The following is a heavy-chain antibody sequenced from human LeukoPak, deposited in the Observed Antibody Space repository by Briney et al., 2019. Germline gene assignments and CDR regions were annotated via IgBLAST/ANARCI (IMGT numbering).Heavy chain of an antibody. CDR2: IYTSGST. CDR3: ARGEQYYYDSSGYYLAGNNWFDP. J-gene: IGHJ5*02. V-gene: IGHV4-4*07. CDR1: DGSISSYY. Sequence: PSETLSLTCTVSDGSISSYYWSWIRQPAGKGLEWIGRIYTSGSTNYNPSLKSRVTMSVDTSKNQFSLKLSSVTAADTAVYYCARGEQYYYDSSGYYLAGNNWFDPWGQGTLVTVSS. D-gene: IGHD3-22*01.